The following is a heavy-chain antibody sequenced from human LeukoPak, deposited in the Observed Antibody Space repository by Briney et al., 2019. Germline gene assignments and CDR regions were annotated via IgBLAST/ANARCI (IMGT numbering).Heavy chain of an antibody. CDR3: ARDLGYCSNTSCLSYGMDV. D-gene: IGHD2-2*01. CDR2: IYSSGST. J-gene: IGHJ6*02. Sequence: SETLSLTCTVSGCPISSYHWSWIRQPPGKGLEWIGFIYSSGSTNYNPSLKSRVTISVDTSKNQFSLKLKFVTAADTAVYYCARDLGYCSNTSCLSYGMDVWGQGTTVTVSS. V-gene: IGHV4-59*01. CDR1: GCPISSYH.